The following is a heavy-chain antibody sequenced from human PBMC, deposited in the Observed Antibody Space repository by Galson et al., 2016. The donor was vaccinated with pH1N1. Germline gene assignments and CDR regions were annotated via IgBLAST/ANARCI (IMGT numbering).Heavy chain of an antibody. CDR1: GGIFTTNA. V-gene: IGHV1-69*13. J-gene: IGHJ4*02. CDR2: IIPLFRVA. D-gene: IGHD3-10*01. Sequence: SVKVSCKAPGGIFTTNAISWVRQAPGQGLEWMGRIIPLFRVADYAQKFQGRLTITATDSTPIAYMELSGLTSEDTAVYFCARHPDYHGSGTHFGFWGQGTQVTVSS. CDR3: ARHPDYHGSGTHFGF.